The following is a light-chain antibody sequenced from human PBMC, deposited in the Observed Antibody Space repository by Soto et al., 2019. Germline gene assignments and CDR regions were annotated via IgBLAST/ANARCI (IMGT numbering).Light chain of an antibody. Sequence: EIVMTQSPAALSVSPGERATLPCRASQSVSDNLAWYQQKPGQAPRLLIFGTSTRATGIPARFSGSGSGTEFTLTISSLQSEDFAVYYCQQYKNWPPWTFGQGTKVEIK. J-gene: IGKJ1*01. CDR2: GTS. V-gene: IGKV3-15*01. CDR1: QSVSDN. CDR3: QQYKNWPPWT.